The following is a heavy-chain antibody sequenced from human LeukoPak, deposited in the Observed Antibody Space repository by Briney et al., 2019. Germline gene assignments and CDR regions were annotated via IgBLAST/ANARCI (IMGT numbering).Heavy chain of an antibody. CDR2: IRWNSGRI. Sequence: GGSLRLSCAASGFTFDDYAMQWVRQAPGKGLGWVSGIRWNSGRISYGDSVKGRFHIYRDNAQNSMYLQMKSLRAEDMGLYYCAKDRGDGYKGDYFDYWGQGTLVTVSS. V-gene: IGHV3-9*03. CDR1: GFTFDDYA. CDR3: AKDRGDGYKGDYFDY. D-gene: IGHD5-24*01. J-gene: IGHJ4*02.